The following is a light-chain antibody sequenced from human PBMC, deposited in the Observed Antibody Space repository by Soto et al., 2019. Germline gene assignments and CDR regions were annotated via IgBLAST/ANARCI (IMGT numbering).Light chain of an antibody. CDR3: QQYGRT. CDR2: GAS. V-gene: IGKV3-20*01. J-gene: IGKJ1*01. Sequence: EIVLTQSPGTLSLSPGERATLSCRASQSVSSSYLAWYQQKPGQAPRLLIYGASSRATGIPDRFSGSGSGTXXXXXXXXLEPEXFAXYYCQQYGRTFGQGTKVEIK. CDR1: QSVSSSY.